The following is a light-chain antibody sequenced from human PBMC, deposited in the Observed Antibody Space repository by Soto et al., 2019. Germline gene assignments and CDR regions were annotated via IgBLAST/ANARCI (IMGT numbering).Light chain of an antibody. CDR2: GVT. J-gene: IGLJ1*01. V-gene: IGLV2-14*01. CDR3: SSFTTTYFYV. Sequence: QSALTQPASVSGSLGQSITLSCTGSGGDIGAYNYVSWYQQHPGKAPKLIIYGVTHRPSGVSSRFSASKSAYTASLTISALPAEDEADYYCSSFTTTYFYVFGPGTKLTVL. CDR1: GGDIGAYNY.